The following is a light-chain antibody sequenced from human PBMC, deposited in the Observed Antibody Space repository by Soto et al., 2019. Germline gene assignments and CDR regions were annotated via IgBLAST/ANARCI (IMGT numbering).Light chain of an antibody. V-gene: IGKV1-33*01. J-gene: IGKJ5*01. CDR3: QQYDSRPA. CDR1: QDISNY. Sequence: DIQMTQSPSSLSASVGDRVTITCQASQDISNYLNCYQQKPGKAPKRLIYDASNLETGVPSSFSGSGSGTDFTFTISSLQPEDIATYYCQQYDSRPAFGQGTRLEIK. CDR2: DAS.